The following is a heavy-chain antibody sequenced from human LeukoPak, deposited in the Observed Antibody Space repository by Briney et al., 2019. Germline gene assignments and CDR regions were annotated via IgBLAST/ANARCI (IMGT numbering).Heavy chain of an antibody. CDR3: AKFPSYDSSGHDGFDV. D-gene: IGHD3-22*01. CDR2: TSGSGGTK. J-gene: IGHJ3*01. CDR1: GFIFKNHA. Sequence: GGSLRLSCAASGFIFKNHAMSWDRQAPGKGLEWVSATSGSGGTKFYADSVKGRFTISRDNSKDTLYLQMNSLRAEDTAIYYCAKFPSYDSSGHDGFDVWGQGTRVTVSS. V-gene: IGHV3-23*01.